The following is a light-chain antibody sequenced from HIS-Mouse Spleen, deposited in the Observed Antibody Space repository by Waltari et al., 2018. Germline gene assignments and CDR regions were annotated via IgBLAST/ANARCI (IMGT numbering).Light chain of an antibody. CDR2: EGS. V-gene: IGLV2-23*01. CDR1: SSDVGSYNF. J-gene: IGLJ2*01. Sequence: QSALTQPASVSGSPGQSITISCTGTSSDVGSYNFVPWYQQHPGKAPKLMIYEGSKRPSGVSNRFSGSKSGNTASLTISGLQAEDEADYYCCSYAGSSTVVFGGGTKLTVL. CDR3: CSYAGSSTVV.